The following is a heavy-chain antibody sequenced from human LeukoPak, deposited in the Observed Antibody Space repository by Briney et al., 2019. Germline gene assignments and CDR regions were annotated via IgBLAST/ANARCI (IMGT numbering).Heavy chain of an antibody. CDR2: IYHSGST. D-gene: IGHD6-13*01. CDR1: GGSISSGGYS. Sequence: SETLSLTCAVSGGSISSGGYSWSWIRQPPGKGLEWIGYIYHSGSTYYNPSLKSRVTISVDRSKNQFSLKLSSVTAADTAVYYCARVSLSRSGWCLDYWGQGTLVTVSS. V-gene: IGHV4-30-2*01. J-gene: IGHJ4*02. CDR3: ARVSLSRSGWCLDY.